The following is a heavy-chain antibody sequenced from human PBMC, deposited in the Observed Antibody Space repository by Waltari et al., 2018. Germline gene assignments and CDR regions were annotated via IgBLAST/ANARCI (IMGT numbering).Heavy chain of an antibody. V-gene: IGHV1-18*01. CDR3: ARGGDFEWSAYYFDF. CDR2: ISGYNSNT. J-gene: IGHJ4*02. D-gene: IGHD3-9*01. CDR1: GYTCIYYG. Sequence: QVQLVQSGTEVQKPGASVEASFETSGYTCIYYGISWVRQAPGQGHEWMGWISGYNSNTNYAQKFQDRVTMTTDTSTATAYMELKSLRSDDTAVYYCARGGDFEWSAYYFDFWGQGTLVTVSS.